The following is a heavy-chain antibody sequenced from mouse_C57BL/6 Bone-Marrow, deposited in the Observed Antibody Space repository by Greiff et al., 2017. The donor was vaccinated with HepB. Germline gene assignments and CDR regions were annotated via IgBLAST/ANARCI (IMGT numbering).Heavy chain of an antibody. D-gene: IGHD1-1*01. CDR3: ASSDYYGSRLYAMAY. J-gene: IGHJ4*01. CDR2: IDPANGNT. Sequence: EVKLVESVAELVRPGASVKVSCTASGFNIKNTYMHWVKQRPEQGLEWIGRIDPANGNTKYAPKFQGKATITADTSSNTAYLQLSSLTSEDTAIYCCASSDYYGSRLYAMAYWGQGTSVTVSS. CDR1: GFNIKNTY. V-gene: IGHV14-3*01.